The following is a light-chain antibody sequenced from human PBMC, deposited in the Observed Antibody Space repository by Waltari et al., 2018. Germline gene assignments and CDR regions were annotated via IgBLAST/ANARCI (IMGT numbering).Light chain of an antibody. Sequence: EIVLTQSPATLSLSPGERATLSCRASQSVSSSLAWYQQKPAQAPRLLIYDASNRATGIPARVSGSGYGTDFTLTISSLEPEDFAVYYCQQRSNWPPLTFGGGTKVEIK. J-gene: IGKJ4*01. V-gene: IGKV3-11*01. CDR1: QSVSSS. CDR2: DAS. CDR3: QQRSNWPPLT.